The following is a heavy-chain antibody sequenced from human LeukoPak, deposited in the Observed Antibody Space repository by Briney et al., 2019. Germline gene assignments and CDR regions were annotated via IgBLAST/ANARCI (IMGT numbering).Heavy chain of an antibody. Sequence: GESLKISCQGSGYSFTSYWSGGVRQMPGKGLGWMGIIYPGDSDTRYSPFFQGQVTISADKSISTAYLQWSSLKASDTAMYYCARRIAVAGPDPNWFDPWGQGTLVTVSS. CDR3: ARRIAVAGPDPNWFDP. J-gene: IGHJ5*02. V-gene: IGHV5-51*01. CDR1: GYSFTSYW. D-gene: IGHD6-19*01. CDR2: IYPGDSDT.